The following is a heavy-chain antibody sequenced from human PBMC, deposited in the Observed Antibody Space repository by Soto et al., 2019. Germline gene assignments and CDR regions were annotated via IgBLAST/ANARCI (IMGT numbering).Heavy chain of an antibody. CDR3: ARDQAYDYTSPGDYYYYGMDV. CDR1: GGSISSGGHY. J-gene: IGHJ6*02. V-gene: IGHV4-31*02. CDR2: IYYSGST. Sequence: LCGGSISSGGHYWNWIRQHPGKGLEWIGYIYYSGSTYYNPSLKSRVTISVDTSKNQFSLNLSSVTAADTAVYYCARDQAYDYTSPGDYYYYGMDVWGQGTTVTVSS. D-gene: IGHD4-4*01.